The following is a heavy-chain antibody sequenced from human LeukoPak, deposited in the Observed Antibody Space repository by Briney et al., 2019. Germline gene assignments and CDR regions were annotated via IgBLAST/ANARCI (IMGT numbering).Heavy chain of an antibody. V-gene: IGHV3-66*01. D-gene: IGHD6-19*01. CDR1: GFTFSITY. J-gene: IGHJ5*02. CDR2: IYGGGDA. Sequence: GGSLRLSCTASGFTFSITYMAWVRQAPGKGLEWVSVIYGGGDAYYADSVKGRFTIARDNSKKTLYLQMNNLRVEDTAVYYCARAQFQWFDPWGQGTLVTVSS. CDR3: ARAQFQWFDP.